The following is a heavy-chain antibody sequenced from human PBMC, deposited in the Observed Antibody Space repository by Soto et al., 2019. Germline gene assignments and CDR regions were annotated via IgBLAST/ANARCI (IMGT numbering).Heavy chain of an antibody. CDR3: ARGVGSSGWYGYYYYYYGMDV. J-gene: IGHJ6*02. D-gene: IGHD6-19*01. Sequence: PSETLSLTCTVSGGSVSSGSYYWSWIRQPPGKGLEWIGYIYYSGSTNYNPSLKSRVTISVDTSKNQFSLKLSSVTAADTAVYYCARGVGSSGWYGYYYYYYGMDVWGQGTTVTVSS. V-gene: IGHV4-61*01. CDR2: IYYSGST. CDR1: GGSVSSGSYY.